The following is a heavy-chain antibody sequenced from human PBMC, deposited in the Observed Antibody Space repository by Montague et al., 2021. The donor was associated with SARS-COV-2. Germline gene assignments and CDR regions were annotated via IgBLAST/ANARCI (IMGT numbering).Heavy chain of an antibody. CDR1: GGSFSSYY. D-gene: IGHD2-21*02. CDR3: ARLAYCGADCFSGWEIFFDS. V-gene: IGHV4-34*01. CDR2: INHSGSF. J-gene: IGHJ4*02. Sequence: SETLSLTCAVSGGSFSSYYWSWIRQPPGKGLEWIAEINHSGSFNYNPSLKSRVTMSVDTSKNQFSLKLNSVTVADTAVYYCARLAYCGADCFSGWEIFFDSWGQGTLVTGSS.